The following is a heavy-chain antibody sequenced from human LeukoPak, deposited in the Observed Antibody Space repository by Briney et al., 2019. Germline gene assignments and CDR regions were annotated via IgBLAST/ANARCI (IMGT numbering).Heavy chain of an antibody. CDR2: IYYSGST. Sequence: PSETLSLTCTVSGGSISSGGYYWSWIRQRPGKGLEWIGYIYYSGSTYYNPSLKSRVTISVDTSKNQFSLKLSSVTAADTAVYYCARAAGSPPYWYFDLWGRGTLVTVS. V-gene: IGHV4-31*03. J-gene: IGHJ2*01. CDR3: ARAAGSPPYWYFDL. D-gene: IGHD6-19*01. CDR1: GGSISSGGYY.